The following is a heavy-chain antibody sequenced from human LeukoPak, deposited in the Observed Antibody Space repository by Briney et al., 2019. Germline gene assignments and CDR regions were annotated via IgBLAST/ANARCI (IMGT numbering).Heavy chain of an antibody. CDR1: CGSINTSDYY. D-gene: IGHD3-3*01. Sequence: SGTLAPTCTFSCGSINTSDYYWGGGRPPPGKAPGWIGNIFYSGSTYYSPSLKSRVTISLDTSRNQFSLKLSSVTAADTAVYYCARAFGVVIYFDYWGQGTLVTVSS. CDR3: ARAFGVVIYFDY. J-gene: IGHJ4*02. CDR2: IFYSGST. V-gene: IGHV4-39*07.